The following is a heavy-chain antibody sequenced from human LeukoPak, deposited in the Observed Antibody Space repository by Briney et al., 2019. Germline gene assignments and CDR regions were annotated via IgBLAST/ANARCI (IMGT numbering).Heavy chain of an antibody. J-gene: IGHJ4*02. CDR1: GYVYTSHW. D-gene: IGHD3-3*01. Sequence: ASVKVSCKASGYVYTSHWMHWVRQAPGQGLEWMGVINPSGTTTVYAQKFQGRVTMTRDTSTSTVYMELSSLRSEDTAVYYCARAEENFWSGYTASAPSLFDYWGQGTLVTVSS. V-gene: IGHV1-46*01. CDR3: ARAEENFWSGYTASAPSLFDY. CDR2: INPSGTTT.